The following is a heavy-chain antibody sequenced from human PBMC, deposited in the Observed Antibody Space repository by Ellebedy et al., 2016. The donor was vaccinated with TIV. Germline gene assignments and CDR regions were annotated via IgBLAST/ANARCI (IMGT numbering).Heavy chain of an antibody. CDR1: GDSISGYY. Sequence: MPSETLSLTCTVSGDSISGYYWSWIRQPPGKGLEWIGYIYSSGSGEYNPSLKRRVTMSVDTSRGQFSLRLNSVTAADTAVYYCARRGGWYTPYDYWGQGTLVTVSS. J-gene: IGHJ4*02. D-gene: IGHD6-19*01. CDR2: IYSSGSG. CDR3: ARRGGWYTPYDY. V-gene: IGHV4-59*01.